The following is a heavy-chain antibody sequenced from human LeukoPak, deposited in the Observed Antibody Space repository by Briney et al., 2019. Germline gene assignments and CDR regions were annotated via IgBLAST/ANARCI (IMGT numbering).Heavy chain of an antibody. CDR3: AKDINSDYVRYFQH. Sequence: GGSMRLSCAGSGYTVSSFGIGWVRQAPGEVLEWMSSISTSGGTTYYAHSVRGRFTMYRDNSKNTGYLQMSSLRAEDTAIYYCAKDINSDYVRYFQHWGQGTLVTVSS. CDR1: GYTVSSFG. V-gene: IGHV3-23*01. J-gene: IGHJ1*01. CDR2: ISTSGGTT. D-gene: IGHD4-11*01.